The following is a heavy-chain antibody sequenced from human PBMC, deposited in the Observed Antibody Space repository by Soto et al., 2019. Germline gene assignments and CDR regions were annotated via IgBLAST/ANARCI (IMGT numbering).Heavy chain of an antibody. Sequence: ESGGGVVQPGRSLRLSCAASGFTFSSYAMHWVRQAPGKGLEWVAVISYDGSNKYYADSVKGRFTISRDNSKNTLYLQMNSLRAEDTAVYYCASWPENTYYYDSSGYYADYWGQGTLVTVSS. CDR3: ASWPENTYYYDSSGYYADY. CDR2: ISYDGSNK. V-gene: IGHV3-30-3*01. D-gene: IGHD3-22*01. J-gene: IGHJ4*02. CDR1: GFTFSSYA.